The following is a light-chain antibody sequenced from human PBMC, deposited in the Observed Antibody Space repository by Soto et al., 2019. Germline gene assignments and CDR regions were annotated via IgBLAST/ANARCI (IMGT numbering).Light chain of an antibody. Sequence: IVMTQFPATLSVPPVESATLSCRASQSVSRHFAWYQQKPGQAPRLLIYGASTRATGIPARFSGSGSGTDFTLTINRLEPEDFAVYYCQKYGSSPRTFGQGTKVDIK. CDR3: QKYGSSPRT. J-gene: IGKJ1*01. V-gene: IGKV3-15*01. CDR2: GAS. CDR1: QSVSRH.